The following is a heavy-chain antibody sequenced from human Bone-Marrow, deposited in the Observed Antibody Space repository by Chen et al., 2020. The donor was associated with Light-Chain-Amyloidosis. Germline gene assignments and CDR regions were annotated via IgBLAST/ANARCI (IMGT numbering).Heavy chain of an antibody. V-gene: IGHV3-74*01. CDR3: ARTTLRYLDY. Sequence: EVLLVESGGEVVQPGGSLRLSCTASGFSFSTYWIHWVRQSPGEGLVSVSRTISAAPATTYADSVKSRFTVSRDNTKNTLYLEMNSLRVEDTSVYYCARTTLRYLDYWGQGTLVTVSS. D-gene: IGHD3-9*01. J-gene: IGHJ4*02. CDR2: TISAAPAT. CDR1: GFSFSTYW.